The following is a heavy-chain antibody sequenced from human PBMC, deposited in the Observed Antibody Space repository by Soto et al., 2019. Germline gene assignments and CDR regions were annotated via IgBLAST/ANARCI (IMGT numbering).Heavy chain of an antibody. CDR3: ARVGDSYGYYFDY. CDR1: GGSISSGGYS. D-gene: IGHD5-18*01. Sequence: QVQLQESGPGLVKPSQTLSLTCTVSGGSISSGGYSWSWIRQHPGKGLERIGYIYYSGSTYYNPSLKSRVTTSVDTSKNQRTLKLSSVTAAYTAVDYCARVGDSYGYYFDYWGQGTLVTVSS. V-gene: IGHV4-31*03. CDR2: IYYSGST. J-gene: IGHJ4*02.